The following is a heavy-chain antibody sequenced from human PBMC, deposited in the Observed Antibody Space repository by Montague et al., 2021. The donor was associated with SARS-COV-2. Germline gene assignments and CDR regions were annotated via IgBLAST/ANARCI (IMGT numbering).Heavy chain of an antibody. CDR3: ARSVREYCNDDGCLARYYYGLDV. V-gene: IGHV4-31*03. CDR2: IYYSGST. CDR1: SGSINSGGFY. D-gene: IGHD2/OR15-2a*01. Sequence: TLSLTCSVSSGSINSGGFYWSWIRQPPGKGLEWIGYIYYSGSTYYNPSLESRLTISVDTSKNQFSLNLSSVTAADTAVYYCARSVREYCNDDGCLARYYYGLDVWGQGTTVTVSS. J-gene: IGHJ6*02.